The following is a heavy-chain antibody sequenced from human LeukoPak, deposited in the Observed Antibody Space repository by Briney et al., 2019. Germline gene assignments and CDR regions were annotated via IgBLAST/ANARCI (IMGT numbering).Heavy chain of an antibody. CDR1: GFTFSNYG. D-gene: IGHD1-26*01. V-gene: IGHV3-33*06. Sequence: SLRLSCAASGFTFSNYGMHWVRQAPGKGLEWVAVIWFDGSDKYYADSVKGRFTITRDNSRNTLDLQMNSLSAEDTAVYYCAKPYSGTFYSFDSWGQGALVTVSS. CDR3: AKPYSGTFYSFDS. J-gene: IGHJ4*02. CDR2: IWFDGSDK.